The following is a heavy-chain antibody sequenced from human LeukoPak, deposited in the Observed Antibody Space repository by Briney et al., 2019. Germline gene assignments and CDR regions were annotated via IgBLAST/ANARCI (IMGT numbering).Heavy chain of an antibody. CDR1: GYTFTTYA. J-gene: IGHJ4*02. D-gene: IGHD4-17*01. Sequence: GSVKLSCKASGYTFTTYAMHWVRQAPGQGLEWMGWINAGNGNTKYSQKFQGRVTITSDTSASTAYMELSSLRSEDTAVHYCARPDCGDTPPRYWGQGTLVTVSS. CDR2: INAGNGNT. V-gene: IGHV1-3*01. CDR3: ARPDCGDTPPRY.